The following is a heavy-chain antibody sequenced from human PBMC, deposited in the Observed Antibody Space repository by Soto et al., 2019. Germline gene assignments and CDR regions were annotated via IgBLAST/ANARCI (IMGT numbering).Heavy chain of an antibody. CDR2: INAGNGHT. CDR3: ARGIWERSSGWYYFDS. CDR1: GYTFTNYA. D-gene: IGHD6-19*01. V-gene: IGHV1-3*01. Sequence: QVQLVQSGADVSKPGASVRISCKASGYTFTNYAVNWMRQAPGQSLEWMGWINAGNGHTKYSQNYQGRITLTRDASATTVYMELSSLSSEDTALYFCARGIWERSSGWYYFDSWGQGTLVTVSS. J-gene: IGHJ4*02.